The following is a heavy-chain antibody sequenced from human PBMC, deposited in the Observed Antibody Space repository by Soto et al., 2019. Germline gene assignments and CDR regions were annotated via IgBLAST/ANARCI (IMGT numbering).Heavy chain of an antibody. Sequence: QVQLVQSGAEMKKPGSSVKVSCQSSGGTFNTYAMNWVRQAPGQGPEWMGDISPMFGAANYAPKFQGRVTITADEATGTSNMLLGTLTSEDTTRCFCGREVQVHSPGSGNWCQGPLVTFSS. V-gene: IGHV1-69*19. CDR3: GREVQVHSPGSGN. CDR2: ISPMFGAA. CDR1: GGTFNTYA. J-gene: IGHJ4*02. D-gene: IGHD2-15*01.